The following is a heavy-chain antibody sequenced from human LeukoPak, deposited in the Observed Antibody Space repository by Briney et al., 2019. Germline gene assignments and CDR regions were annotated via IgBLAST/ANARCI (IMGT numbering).Heavy chain of an antibody. J-gene: IGHJ4*02. Sequence: GGSLRLSCAASGFTFSSYSMNWGRQAPGKGLEWVSSISSSSSYIYYADPVKGRFTISRDNAKNSLYLQMNSLRAEATAVHYCARVHYDSSGYYYGTYYFDYWGQGTLVTVSS. V-gene: IGHV3-21*01. CDR2: ISSSSSYI. D-gene: IGHD3-22*01. CDR1: GFTFSSYS. CDR3: ARVHYDSSGYYYGTYYFDY.